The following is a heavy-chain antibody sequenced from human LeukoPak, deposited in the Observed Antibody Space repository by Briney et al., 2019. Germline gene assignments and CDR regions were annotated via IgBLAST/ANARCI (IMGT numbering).Heavy chain of an antibody. J-gene: IGHJ5*02. CDR3: AKQLRVSGTLVEFDL. V-gene: IGHV1-69*13. Sequence: SVKVSCKASGGTFSTYAISWVRQAPGQGRDWMGGIISLFRTANYAQKLKGRVTITAEESTTTVHMELSSLRSEDTAIYYCAKQLRVSGTLVEFDLWGQGTLVTVSS. D-gene: IGHD6-19*01. CDR2: IISLFRTA. CDR1: GGTFSTYA.